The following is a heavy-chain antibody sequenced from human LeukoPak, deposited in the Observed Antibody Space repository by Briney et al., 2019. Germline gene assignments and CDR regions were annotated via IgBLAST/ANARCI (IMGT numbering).Heavy chain of an antibody. CDR2: ISYDGSNK. Sequence: PGGSLRLSCAASGFTFGHYGMAWARQAPGKGLEWVAVISYDGSNKYYADSVKGRFTISRDNSKNTLYLQMNSLRAEDTAVYYCARERPEWLVGFDYWGQGTLVTVSS. D-gene: IGHD6-19*01. V-gene: IGHV3-30*03. J-gene: IGHJ4*02. CDR1: GFTFGHYG. CDR3: ARERPEWLVGFDY.